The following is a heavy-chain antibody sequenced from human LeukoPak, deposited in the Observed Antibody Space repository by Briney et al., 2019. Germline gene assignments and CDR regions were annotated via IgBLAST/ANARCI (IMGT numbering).Heavy chain of an antibody. D-gene: IGHD2-21*02. Sequence: GGSLRLSCAASGFTFSSYEMNWVRQAPGKGLEWIGYISLDDSPIYYAESVRGRFTISRDNAKNSLYLQMNSLRAEDTAVYFCARDSSPYCGDDCYFDAFDLWGQGTMVTVSS. V-gene: IGHV3-48*03. CDR2: ISLDDSPI. J-gene: IGHJ3*01. CDR1: GFTFSSYE. CDR3: ARDSSPYCGDDCYFDAFDL.